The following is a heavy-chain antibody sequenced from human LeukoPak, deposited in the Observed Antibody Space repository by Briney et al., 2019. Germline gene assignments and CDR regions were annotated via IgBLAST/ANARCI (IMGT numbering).Heavy chain of an antibody. Sequence: PSETLSLTCAVYGGSFSGYYWSWIRQPPGKGLEWIGEINHSGSTNYNPSLKSRVTISVDTSKNQFSLKLSSVTAADTAVYYCARQPGSRSWYKRFDPWGQGTLVTVSS. CDR3: ARQPGSRSWYKRFDP. D-gene: IGHD6-13*01. CDR2: INHSGST. CDR1: GGSFSGYY. J-gene: IGHJ5*02. V-gene: IGHV4-34*01.